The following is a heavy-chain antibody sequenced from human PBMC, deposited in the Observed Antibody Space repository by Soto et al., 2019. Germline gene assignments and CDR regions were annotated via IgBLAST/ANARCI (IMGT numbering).Heavy chain of an antibody. V-gene: IGHV1-46*01. Sequence: ASVKVSCKASGYTFTSYYMHWVRQAPGQGLEWMGIINPSGGSTSYAQKFQDRVTMTRDTSTSTVYMELSSLRSEDTAVYYCARDSPTLGGSYSGDAFDIWGQGTMVTVSS. CDR3: ARDSPTLGGSYSGDAFDI. J-gene: IGHJ3*02. CDR1: GYTFTSYY. D-gene: IGHD1-26*01. CDR2: INPSGGST.